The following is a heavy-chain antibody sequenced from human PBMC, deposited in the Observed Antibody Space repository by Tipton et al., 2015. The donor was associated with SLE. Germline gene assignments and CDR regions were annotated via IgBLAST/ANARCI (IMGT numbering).Heavy chain of an antibody. CDR1: GGSFSGYY. J-gene: IGHJ5*02. D-gene: IGHD3-16*01. V-gene: IGHV4-34*01. CDR2: IYYSGST. Sequence: TLSLTCAVYGGSFSGYYWGWIRQPPGKGLEWIGSIYYSGSTYYNPSLKSRVTISIDTSKNQFSLKLSSVTAADTAVYYCARGQMITFGGVTSWFDPWGQGTLVTVSS. CDR3: ARGQMITFGGVTSWFDP.